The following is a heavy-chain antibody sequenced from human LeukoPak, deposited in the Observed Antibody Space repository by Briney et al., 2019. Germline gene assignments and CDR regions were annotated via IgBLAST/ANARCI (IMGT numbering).Heavy chain of an antibody. CDR1: GYTFTSYG. CDR2: ISAYNGNT. J-gene: IGHJ6*03. CDR3: ARVGMAGVPAAMIYYYYMDV. Sequence: ASVKVSCKASGYTFTSYGISWVRQAPGQGLEWMGWISAYNGNTNYAQKLQGRVTMTTDTSTSTAYMELRSLRSDDTAVYYCARVGMAGVPAAMIYYYYMDVWGKGTTVTVSS. D-gene: IGHD2-2*01. V-gene: IGHV1-18*01.